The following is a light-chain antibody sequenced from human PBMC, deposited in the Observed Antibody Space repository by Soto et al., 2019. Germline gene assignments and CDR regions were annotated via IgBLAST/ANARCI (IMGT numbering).Light chain of an antibody. CDR3: QQYGSSPRT. J-gene: IGKJ2*01. Sequence: EIVLTQSPGTLSLSPGERVTLSCRASQSVSDTFLAWYQQKPGQAPRLLIYGASSRATGIPDRFSGSGSETDFTLTISRLEPEDFAVYYCQQYGSSPRTFGKGTKLEIK. CDR2: GAS. CDR1: QSVSDTF. V-gene: IGKV3-20*01.